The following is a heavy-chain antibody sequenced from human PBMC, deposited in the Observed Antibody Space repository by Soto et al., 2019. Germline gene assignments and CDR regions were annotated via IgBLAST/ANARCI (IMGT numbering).Heavy chain of an antibody. CDR2: MNPNSGNT. CDR1: GYTFTSYD. V-gene: IGHV1-8*01. Sequence: GASVKVSCKASGYTFTSYDINWVRQATGQGLEWMGWMNPNSGNTGYTQKFQGRVTMTRNTSISTAYMELSSLRSEDTAVYYCVRGGYSSGWYSIDYWGQGTLVTVST. D-gene: IGHD6-19*01. J-gene: IGHJ4*02. CDR3: VRGGYSSGWYSIDY.